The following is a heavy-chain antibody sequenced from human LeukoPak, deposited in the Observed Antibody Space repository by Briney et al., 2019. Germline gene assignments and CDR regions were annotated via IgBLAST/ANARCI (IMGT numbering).Heavy chain of an antibody. CDR2: ISSSSSYI. Sequence: PGGSLRLSCAASGFTFSSCSMNWVRQAPGKGLEWVSSISSSSSYIYYADSVKGRFTISRDNAKNSLYLQMNSLRAEDTAVYYCARDKEPSIAAAGFWTGFDYWGQGTLVTVSS. D-gene: IGHD6-13*01. CDR3: ARDKEPSIAAAGFWTGFDY. V-gene: IGHV3-21*01. J-gene: IGHJ4*02. CDR1: GFTFSSCS.